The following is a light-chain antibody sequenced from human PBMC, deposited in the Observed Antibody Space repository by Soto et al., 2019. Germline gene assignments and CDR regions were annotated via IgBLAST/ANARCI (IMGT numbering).Light chain of an antibody. J-gene: IGKJ5*01. V-gene: IGKV3-20*01. Sequence: EIVLTQSPGTLSFSPGERATLSCRASQTVINNQLAWYQQTPGQAPRLLIYAASSRATGIPDRFSGSGSGTDFTLTMTRLEPEDSAVYYCQQYGSSGGITFGHGTRLEIK. CDR3: QQYGSSGGIT. CDR1: QTVINNQ. CDR2: AAS.